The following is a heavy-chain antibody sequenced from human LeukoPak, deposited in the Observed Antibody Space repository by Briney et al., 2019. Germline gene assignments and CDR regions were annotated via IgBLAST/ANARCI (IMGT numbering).Heavy chain of an antibody. V-gene: IGHV4-4*02. CDR3: ARGRGFWTAAVNFDY. CDR1: GGSISSSNG. Sequence: SETLSLTCAVSGGSISSSNGWSWVRQPPGKGLEWIGEIYYSGSTNYNPSLKSRVTISVDKSKNQFSLKLSSVTAADTAVYYCARGRGFWTAAVNFDYWGQGTLVTVSS. D-gene: IGHD3/OR15-3a*01. J-gene: IGHJ4*02. CDR2: IYYSGST.